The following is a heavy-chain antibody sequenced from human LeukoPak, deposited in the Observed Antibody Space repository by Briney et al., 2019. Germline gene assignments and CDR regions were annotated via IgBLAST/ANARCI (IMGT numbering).Heavy chain of an antibody. J-gene: IGHJ6*03. V-gene: IGHV3-23*01. CDR2: ISSSTLKI. D-gene: IGHD3-10*01. Sequence: PGGSLRLSCAASGFTFSKYAMTWVRQAPGKGLEWVSAISSSTLKIYYADSVKGRFTISRDNSKNTLCLQMNSLRAEDTAVYYCAKGIYGSGSYYSNYYYNMDVWGKGTTVTISS. CDR1: GFTFSKYA. CDR3: AKGIYGSGSYYSNYYYNMDV.